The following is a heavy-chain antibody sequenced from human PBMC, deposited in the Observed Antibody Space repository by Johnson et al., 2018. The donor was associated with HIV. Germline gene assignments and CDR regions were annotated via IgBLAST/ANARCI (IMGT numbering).Heavy chain of an antibody. V-gene: IGHV3-23*04. CDR3: ARACRDGYTCDVYDI. J-gene: IGHJ3*02. D-gene: IGHD5-24*01. Sequence: VQLVESGGGLVQPGGSLRLSCAASGFAFSSYAVTWVRQTSGKGLEWVSAISGSGGSTYYADSVRGRFIISRDNSKNTLYLQMNSLRAEDTAVYYCARACRDGYTCDVYDIWGQGTMVTVSS. CDR1: GFAFSSYA. CDR2: ISGSGGST.